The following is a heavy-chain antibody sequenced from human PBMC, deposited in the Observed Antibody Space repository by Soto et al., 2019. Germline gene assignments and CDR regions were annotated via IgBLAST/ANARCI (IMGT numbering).Heavy chain of an antibody. CDR3: ARNLGTTPYYHLAMDV. V-gene: IGHV1-3*01. J-gene: IGHJ6*02. CDR2: ITGGSGNT. CDR1: GYSFTTYS. D-gene: IGHD7-27*01. Sequence: QGQLVQSGAEVRKPGASVKVSCKASGYSFTTYSVHWVRQAPGQGLEWMGWITGGSGNTRYSQSLQGRVTITRDSSASTAYLELSSLRSEDTAVYYCARNLGTTPYYHLAMDVWGRGTSVTVSS.